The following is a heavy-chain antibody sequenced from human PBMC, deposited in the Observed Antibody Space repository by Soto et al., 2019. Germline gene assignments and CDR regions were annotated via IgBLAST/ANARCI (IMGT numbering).Heavy chain of an antibody. V-gene: IGHV5-51*01. CDR2: IYPGDSDT. Sequence: GESLKNSRKGSGYSFTNYWVGWVRPMPGKGLEWMGIIYPGDSDTRYSPSFQGQVTISADKSISTAYLQWSSLKASDTAMYYCARVSGTPWGYYYGMDVWGQGTTVTVSS. D-gene: IGHD1-7*01. J-gene: IGHJ6*02. CDR3: ARVSGTPWGYYYGMDV. CDR1: GYSFTNYW.